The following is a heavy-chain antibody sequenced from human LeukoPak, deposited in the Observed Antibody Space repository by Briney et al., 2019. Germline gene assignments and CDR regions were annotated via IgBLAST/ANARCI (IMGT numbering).Heavy chain of an antibody. Sequence: PGGSLRLSCAASGFTFSSYSMNWVRQAPGKGLEWVSSISSSSSYIYYADSVKGRFTISRDNTKNSLYLQMNSLRAEDTAVYYRARRDSSGYYYRFDYWGQGTLVTVSS. CDR2: ISSSSSYI. CDR1: GFTFSSYS. D-gene: IGHD3-22*01. V-gene: IGHV3-21*01. CDR3: ARRDSSGYYYRFDY. J-gene: IGHJ4*02.